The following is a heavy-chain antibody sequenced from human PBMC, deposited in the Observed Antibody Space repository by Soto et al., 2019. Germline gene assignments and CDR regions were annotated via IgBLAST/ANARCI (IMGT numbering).Heavy chain of an antibody. Sequence: QVQLVQSGAEVKKPGASVKVSCKASGYTFTSYGIIWVRQAPGQGLEWMGWIGVYNNNRNYAQKVQGRVTMTTDTSTSTAYMELRSLISDDTAVYYCARDQLGARGDYWGQGTLVTVSS. CDR2: IGVYNNNR. CDR1: GYTFTSYG. V-gene: IGHV1-18*04. D-gene: IGHD3-10*01. CDR3: ARDQLGARGDY. J-gene: IGHJ4*02.